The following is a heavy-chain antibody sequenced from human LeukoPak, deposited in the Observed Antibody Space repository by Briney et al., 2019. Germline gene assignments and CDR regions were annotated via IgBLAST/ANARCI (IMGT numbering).Heavy chain of an antibody. V-gene: IGHV3-21*01. D-gene: IGHD2-2*01. Sequence: GGSLRLSCAASEFTFSSYSMNWVRQAPGKGLEWVSSISSSSSYIYYADSVKGRFTISRDNAKNSLYLQMNSLRAEDTAVYYCARHCSSTSCYSSAFDIWGQGTMVTVSS. CDR3: ARHCSSTSCYSSAFDI. J-gene: IGHJ3*02. CDR1: EFTFSSYS. CDR2: ISSSSSYI.